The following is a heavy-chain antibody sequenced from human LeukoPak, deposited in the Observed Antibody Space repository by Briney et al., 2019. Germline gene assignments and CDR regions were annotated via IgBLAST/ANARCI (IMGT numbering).Heavy chain of an antibody. CDR1: DGSISSYY. CDR2: IYYSGST. J-gene: IGHJ4*02. V-gene: IGHV4-59*01. CDR3: ARDRYSGYGFDY. D-gene: IGHD5-12*01. Sequence: SETLSLTCTVSDGSISSYYWSWIRQPPGKGLEWIGYIYYSGSTNYHSSLKSRVTISVNTSKNQFSLKLSSVTAADTAVYYCARDRYSGYGFDYWGQGTLVTVSS.